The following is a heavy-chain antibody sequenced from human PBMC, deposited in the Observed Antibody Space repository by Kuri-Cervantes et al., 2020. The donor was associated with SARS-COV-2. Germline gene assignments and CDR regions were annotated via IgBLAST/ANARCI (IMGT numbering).Heavy chain of an antibody. CDR3: ARGRDKRYSSGSYYYYGMDV. V-gene: IGHV4-34*01. CDR1: GGSLSGYY. D-gene: IGHD6-19*01. Sequence: SETLSLTCAVQGGSLSGYYWSWIRQPPGKGLEWIGEINHSGSTNYNPSLKSRVTISVDTSKNQFSLKLSSVTAADTAVYYCARGRDKRYSSGSYYYYGMDVWGQGTTVTVSS. CDR2: INHSGST. J-gene: IGHJ6*02.